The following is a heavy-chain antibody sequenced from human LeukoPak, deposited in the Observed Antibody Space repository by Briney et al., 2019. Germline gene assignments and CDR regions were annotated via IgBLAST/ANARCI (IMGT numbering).Heavy chain of an antibody. J-gene: IGHJ6*02. CDR1: GGSISSYY. CDR2: IYYSGST. Sequence: SETLSLTCTVSGGSISSYYWSWIRQPPGKGLEWIGYIYYSGSTNYNPSLKSRVTISVDTSKNQFSLKLSSVTAADTAVYYCARAGYYYYGMDVWGQGTTVTVSS. V-gene: IGHV4-59*01. CDR3: ARAGYYYYGMDV.